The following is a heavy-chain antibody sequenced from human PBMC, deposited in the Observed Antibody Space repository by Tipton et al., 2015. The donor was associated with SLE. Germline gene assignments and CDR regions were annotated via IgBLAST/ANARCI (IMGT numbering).Heavy chain of an antibody. D-gene: IGHD1-20*01. V-gene: IGHV4-39*01. Sequence: TLSLTCTVSGGSISIDNYYWGWIRQPPGKGLEWIASITYRGSIYYSPSLKGRVTISADTSKNQFSVRLSSVTAADTAVYYCARGGITVPFSWGQGTLVSISS. CDR3: ARGGITVPFS. CDR1: GGSISIDNYY. J-gene: IGHJ4*02. CDR2: ITYRGSI.